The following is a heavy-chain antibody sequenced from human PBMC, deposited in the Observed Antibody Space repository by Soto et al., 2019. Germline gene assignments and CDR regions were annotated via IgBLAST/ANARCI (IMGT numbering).Heavy chain of an antibody. CDR2: IYYSGST. CDR1: GGSISSGGYY. J-gene: IGHJ6*02. CDR3: VGEDWYYYYGMDV. D-gene: IGHD3-9*01. Sequence: QVQLQESGPGLVKPSQTLSLTCTVSGGSISSGGYYWSWIRQHPGKGLEWIGYIYYSGSTYYNPAFKCRVTISVDTSKNQFSLKLSSVTAADTAVYYCVGEDWYYYYGMDVWGQGTTVTVSS. V-gene: IGHV4-31*03.